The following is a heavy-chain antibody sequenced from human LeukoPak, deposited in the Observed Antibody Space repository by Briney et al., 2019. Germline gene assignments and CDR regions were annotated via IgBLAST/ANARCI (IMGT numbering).Heavy chain of an antibody. CDR2: FDPEDGET. D-gene: IGHD6-19*01. CDR1: GYTLTELS. CDR3: ATGPVRRYGSGWYYFDY. V-gene: IGHV1-24*01. J-gene: IGHJ4*02. Sequence: GASVKVSCKVSGYTLTELSMHWVRQAPGKGLEWMGGFDPEDGETIYAQKFQGRVTMTEDTSTDTAYMELSSLRSEDTAVYYCATGPVRRYGSGWYYFDYWGQGTLVTVSS.